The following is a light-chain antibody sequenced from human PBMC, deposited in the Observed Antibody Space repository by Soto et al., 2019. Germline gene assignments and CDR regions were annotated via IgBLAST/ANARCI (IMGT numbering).Light chain of an antibody. CDR3: QQYDNLPLT. V-gene: IGKV1-33*01. CDR2: DAS. Sequence: DIQMTQSPSSLSASVGDRVTITCQARQDISNHLNWYQQKPGKAPKLLIYDASNLETGVPSRFSGSGSGTDFTFTISSLQPEDIATYYCQQYDNLPLTFGGGTKVDIK. J-gene: IGKJ4*01. CDR1: QDISNH.